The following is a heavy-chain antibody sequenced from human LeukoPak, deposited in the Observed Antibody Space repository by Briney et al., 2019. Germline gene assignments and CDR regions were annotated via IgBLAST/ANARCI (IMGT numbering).Heavy chain of an antibody. Sequence: GGSLRLSCAASGFTFSSYGMHWVRQAPGKGLEWVAVISYDGSNKYYADSVKGRFTISRDNSKNTLYLQMNSLRAEDTAVYYCAKRGATRSGGFHYWGQGTLVTVSS. CDR1: GFTFSSYG. D-gene: IGHD1-26*01. J-gene: IGHJ4*02. CDR3: AKRGATRSGGFHY. CDR2: ISYDGSNK. V-gene: IGHV3-30*18.